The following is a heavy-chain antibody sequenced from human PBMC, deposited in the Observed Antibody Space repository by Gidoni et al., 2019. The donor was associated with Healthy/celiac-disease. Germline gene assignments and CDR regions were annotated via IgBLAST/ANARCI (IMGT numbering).Heavy chain of an antibody. J-gene: IGHJ6*02. CDR3: ARDDVGRVGEYGVYYGMDV. CDR1: GYTFTGYY. Sequence: QVQLVQSGAAVKKPWASVKVSCKASGYTFTGYYMHWVRQAPGQGLEWMGWINPNSGGTNYAQKFQGRVTMTRDTSISTAYMELSRLRSDDTAVYYCARDDVGRVGEYGVYYGMDVWGQGTTVTVSS. CDR2: INPNSGGT. V-gene: IGHV1-2*02. D-gene: IGHD3-16*01.